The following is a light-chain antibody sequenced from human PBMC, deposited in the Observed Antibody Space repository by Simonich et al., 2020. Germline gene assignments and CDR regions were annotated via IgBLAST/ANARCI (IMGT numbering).Light chain of an antibody. CDR1: SSDVGGYNN. CDR3: SSYTSSSIVV. Sequence: QSALTQPASVSGSPGQSITISCTGTSSDVGGYNNVSWYQQHPGTAPKFLIYDVSKRPSGVSNRFAGSKSGNTASLTISGLQAEDEADYYCSSYTSSSIVVFGGGTKLTVL. J-gene: IGLJ2*01. V-gene: IGLV2-14*01. CDR2: DVS.